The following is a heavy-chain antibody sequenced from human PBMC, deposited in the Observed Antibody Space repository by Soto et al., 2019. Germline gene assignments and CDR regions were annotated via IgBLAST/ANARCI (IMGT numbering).Heavy chain of an antibody. V-gene: IGHV4-38-2*01. J-gene: IGHJ6*02. CDR3: AAGTLPGTRFYGMDV. D-gene: IGHD1-7*01. Sequence: SETLSLTCDVSGYSISTILYWGWIRRPPGKGLEWIGSLSQSGGTYRNPSLRSRVTISVDRSKNHFSLELRSMTAADTAAYYCAAGTLPGTRFYGMDVWGPGTTVTVSS. CDR2: LSQSGGT. CDR1: GYSISTILY.